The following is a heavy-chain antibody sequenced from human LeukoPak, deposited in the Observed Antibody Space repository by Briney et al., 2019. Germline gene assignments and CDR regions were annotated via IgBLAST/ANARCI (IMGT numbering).Heavy chain of an antibody. CDR3: ASEGYGGNSDAFDI. CDR1: GLTFSSYA. V-gene: IGHV3-23*01. CDR2: ISGSGGST. Sequence: GGSLRLSCAASGLTFSSYAMSGVRQAPGKGLEWVAAISGSGGSTYYADSVKGRFTISRDNAKNSLYLQMSSLRAEDTAVYYCASEGYGGNSDAFDIWGQGTMVTVS. D-gene: IGHD4-23*01. J-gene: IGHJ3*02.